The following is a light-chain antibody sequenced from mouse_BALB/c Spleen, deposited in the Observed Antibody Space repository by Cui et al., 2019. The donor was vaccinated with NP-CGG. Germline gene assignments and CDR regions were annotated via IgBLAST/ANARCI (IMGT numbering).Light chain of an antibody. CDR2: GTK. J-gene: IGLJ1*01. V-gene: IGLV1*01. CDR1: TGAVTTSNY. CDR3: ALWYSNHWV. Sequence: VAAPASAPTTSPGETVTLTCRSSTGAVTTSNYANWVQEKPDHLFTGLIGGTKNRVPGVPARFSGSLIGDKAALTITGAQTEDDAIYFCALWYSNHWVFGGGTKLTVL.